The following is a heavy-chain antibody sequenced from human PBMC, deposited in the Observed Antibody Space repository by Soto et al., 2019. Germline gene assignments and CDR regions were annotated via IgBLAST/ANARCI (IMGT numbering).Heavy chain of an antibody. CDR3: ARLVYDSSGYRPG. V-gene: IGHV4-39*01. J-gene: IGHJ4*02. CDR1: GGSISSSSYY. D-gene: IGHD3-22*01. Sequence: QLQLQESGPGLVKPSETLSLTCTVSGGSISSSSYYWGWIRQPPGKGLEWIGSIYYSGCTYYNPSRRSRVTISVDRSKNQFSLKLSSVTAAATAVYYCARLVYDSSGYRPGWGQGTLVTVSS. CDR2: IYYSGCT.